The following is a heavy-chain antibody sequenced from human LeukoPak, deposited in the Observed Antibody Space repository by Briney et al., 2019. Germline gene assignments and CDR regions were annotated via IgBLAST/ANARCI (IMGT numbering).Heavy chain of an antibody. CDR2: IYYSGST. D-gene: IGHD3-3*01. J-gene: IGHJ3*02. V-gene: IGHV4-30-4*08. CDR1: GGSISSGDYY. Sequence: SQTLSLTCTVSGGSISSGDYYWSWIRQPPGKGLKWIGYIYYSGSTYYNPSLKSRVTISVDTSKNQFSLKLSSVTAADTAVYYCARGGHDFWSGSSNYDAFDIWGQGTMVTVSS. CDR3: ARGGHDFWSGSSNYDAFDI.